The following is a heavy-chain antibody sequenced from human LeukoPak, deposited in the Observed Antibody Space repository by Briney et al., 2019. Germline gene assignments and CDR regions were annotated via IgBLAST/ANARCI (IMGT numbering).Heavy chain of an antibody. D-gene: IGHD6-19*01. CDR1: GYSFTNYW. CDR2: IYPGDSHT. Sequence: GESLKISCKGSGYSFTNYWIGWVRQMPGKGLEWMGIIYPGDSHTRYTPSFRGQVTISANKSISTAYLQWSSLKASDTAMYYCARSGAVSGYYYFDYWGQGTLVTVSS. CDR3: ARSGAVSGYYYFDY. J-gene: IGHJ4*02. V-gene: IGHV5-51*01.